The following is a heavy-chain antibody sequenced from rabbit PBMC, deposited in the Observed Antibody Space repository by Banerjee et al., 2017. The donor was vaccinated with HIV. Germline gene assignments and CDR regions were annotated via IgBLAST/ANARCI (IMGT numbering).Heavy chain of an antibody. V-gene: IGHV1S40*01. J-gene: IGHJ4*01. D-gene: IGHD1-1*01. Sequence: QSLEESGGDLVKPGASLTLTCTASGFSFSSYYYMYWVRQAPGKGLEWIGFIDTNTGKTFYASWAKGRFTISKTSPTTVTLQMTSLTVADTATYFCARDGGYIGAGYDLWGQGTLVTVS. CDR2: IDTNTGKT. CDR3: ARDGGYIGAGYDL. CDR1: GFSFSSYYY.